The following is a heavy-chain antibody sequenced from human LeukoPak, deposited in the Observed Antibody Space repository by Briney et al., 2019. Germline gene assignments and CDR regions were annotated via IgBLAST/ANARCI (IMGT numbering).Heavy chain of an antibody. Sequence: PGSSLRLSCAASGFTFSNYGIHWVRQGPGKGLEWVAVISYDGSKKYYADSVKGRFTISRDSSKNTVDLQMSSLRAEDTALYYCARDVDTRGHYARFDPWGQGTLVTVSS. V-gene: IGHV3-33*05. D-gene: IGHD5-18*01. CDR2: ISYDGSKK. CDR1: GFTFSNYG. CDR3: ARDVDTRGHYARFDP. J-gene: IGHJ5*02.